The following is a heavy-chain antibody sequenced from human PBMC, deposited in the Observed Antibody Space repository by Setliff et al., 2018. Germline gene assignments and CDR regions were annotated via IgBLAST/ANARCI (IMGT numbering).Heavy chain of an antibody. V-gene: IGHV5-51*01. D-gene: IGHD2-15*01. Sequence: PGESLKISCKGSGYRFTTYWIGWVRQMPGKGLEWKGIVFSGDSDTRYSPSFQGQVTMSADKSINTAYLQWSSLKASDTAIYYCARLTPETDFDYWGPGTLVTVSS. J-gene: IGHJ4*02. CDR3: ARLTPETDFDY. CDR1: GYRFTTYW. CDR2: VFSGDSDT.